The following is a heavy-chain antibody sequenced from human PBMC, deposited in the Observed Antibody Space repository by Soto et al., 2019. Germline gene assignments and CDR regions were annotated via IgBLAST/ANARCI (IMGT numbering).Heavy chain of an antibody. CDR3: TTVFDPPSPYYYYGMDV. V-gene: IGHV3-15*01. D-gene: IGHD3-9*01. Sequence: GGSLRLSCAASGFTFSNAWMSWVRQAPGKGLEWVGRIKSKTDGGKTDYAAPVKGRFTISRDDSKNTLYLQMNSLKTEDTAVYYCTTVFDPPSPYYYYGMDVWGQGTTVTVSS. CDR2: IKSKTDGGKT. CDR1: GFTFSNAW. J-gene: IGHJ6*02.